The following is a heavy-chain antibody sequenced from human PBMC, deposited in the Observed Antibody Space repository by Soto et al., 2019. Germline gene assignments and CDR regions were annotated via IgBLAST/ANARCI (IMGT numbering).Heavy chain of an antibody. Sequence: QLQLQESGPGLVKPSETLSLTCTVSGGSISSSSYYWGWIRQPPGKGLEWIGSIYYSGSTYYNPSLKSRVTISVDTSKNQFSLKLSSVTAADTAVYYCARHSSLDTSTFDYWGQGTLVTVSS. J-gene: IGHJ4*02. V-gene: IGHV4-39*01. D-gene: IGHD5-18*01. CDR2: IYYSGST. CDR1: GGSISSSSYY. CDR3: ARHSSLDTSTFDY.